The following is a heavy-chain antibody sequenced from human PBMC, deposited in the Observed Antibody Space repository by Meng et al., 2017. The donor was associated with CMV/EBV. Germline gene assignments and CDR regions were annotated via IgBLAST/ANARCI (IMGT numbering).Heavy chain of an antibody. D-gene: IGHD2/OR15-2a*01. CDR2: INPSGGST. V-gene: IGHV1-46*01. CDR1: GYTFTSYY. J-gene: IGHJ6*02. Sequence: ASVKVSCKASGYTFTSYYMHWVRQAPGQGLEWMGIINPSGGSTSYAQKFQGRVTMTRDTSTSTVYMELSSLRSEDTAVYYCARAEGLLISYYYYGMDVWGQGITVTVSS. CDR3: ARAEGLLISYYYYGMDV.